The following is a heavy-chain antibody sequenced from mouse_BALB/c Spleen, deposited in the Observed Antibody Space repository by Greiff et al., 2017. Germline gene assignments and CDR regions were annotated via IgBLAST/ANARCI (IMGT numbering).Heavy chain of an antibody. J-gene: IGHJ4*01. Sequence: VHVKQSGAELVKPGASVKLSCTASGFNIKDTYMHWVKQRPEQGLEWIGRIDPANGNTKYDPKFQGKATITADTSSNTAYLQLSSLTSEDTAVYYCAQGAMDYWGQGTSVTVSS. CDR2: IDPANGNT. V-gene: IGHV14-3*02. CDR1: GFNIKDTY. CDR3: AQGAMDY.